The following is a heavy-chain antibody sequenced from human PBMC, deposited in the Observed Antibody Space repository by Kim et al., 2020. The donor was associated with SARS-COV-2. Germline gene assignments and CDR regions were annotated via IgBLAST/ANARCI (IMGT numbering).Heavy chain of an antibody. CDR2: IYYSGST. Sequence: SETLSLTCTVSGGSISSYYWSWIRQPPGKGLEWIGYIYYSGSTNYNPSLKSRVTISVDTSKNQFSLKLSSVTAADTAVYYCARDRRSRVYSSSYYYYGMDVWGQGTTVTVSS. CDR1: GGSISSYY. J-gene: IGHJ6*02. CDR3: ARDRRSRVYSSSYYYYGMDV. V-gene: IGHV4-59*13. D-gene: IGHD6-6*01.